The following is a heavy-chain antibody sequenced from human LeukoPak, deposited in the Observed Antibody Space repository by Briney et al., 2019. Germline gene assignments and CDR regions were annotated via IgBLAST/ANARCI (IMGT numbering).Heavy chain of an antibody. CDR1: GGSFSGYH. D-gene: IGHD6-13*01. J-gene: IGHJ4*02. CDR3: ARGRIAAAGRAFDY. CDR2: INHSGST. V-gene: IGHV4-34*01. Sequence: TSETLSLTCAVYGGSFSGYHWSWIRQPPGKGLEWIGEINHSGSTNYNPSLKSRVTISVDTSKNQFSLKLSSVTAADTAVYYCARGRIAAAGRAFDYWSQGTLVTVSS.